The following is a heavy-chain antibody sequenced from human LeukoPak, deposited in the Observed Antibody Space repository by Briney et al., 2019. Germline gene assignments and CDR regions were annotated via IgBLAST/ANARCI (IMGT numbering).Heavy chain of an antibody. CDR1: GFTVSSNY. J-gene: IGHJ6*02. Sequence: GSLRLSCAASGFTVSSNYMSWVRQAPGKGLEWVSVIYSGGSTYYADSVKGRFTISRDNSKNTLYLQMNSLRAEDTAVYYCVARSSSWYGVLYGMDVWGQGTTVTVSS. CDR3: VARSSSWYGVLYGMDV. CDR2: IYSGGST. D-gene: IGHD6-13*01. V-gene: IGHV3-66*01.